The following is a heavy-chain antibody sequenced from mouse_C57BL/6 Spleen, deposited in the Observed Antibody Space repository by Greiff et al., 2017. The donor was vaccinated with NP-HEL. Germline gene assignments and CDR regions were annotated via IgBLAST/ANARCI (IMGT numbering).Heavy chain of an antibody. J-gene: IGHJ4*01. CDR1: GFTFSSYA. CDR3: TRDRRILYYYGSSYDYAMDY. Sequence: EVHLVESGEGLVKPGGSLKLSCAASGFTFSSYAMSWVRQTPEKRLEWVAYISSGGDYIYYADTVKGRFTISRDNARITLYLQMSSLKSEDTAMYYCTRDRRILYYYGSSYDYAMDYWGQGTSVTVSS. CDR2: ISSGGDYI. V-gene: IGHV5-9-1*02. D-gene: IGHD1-1*01.